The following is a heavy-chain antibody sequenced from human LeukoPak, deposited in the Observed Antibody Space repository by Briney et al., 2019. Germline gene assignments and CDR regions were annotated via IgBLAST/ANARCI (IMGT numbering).Heavy chain of an antibody. CDR1: GFTFSSYW. D-gene: IGHD2-2*01. Sequence: PGGSLRLSCAASGFTFSSYWMHWVRQAPGKGLVWVSRINSDGSSRTNADSVKGRFTISRDNAKNTLYLQMNSLRAEDTAVYYCAGEGTYQFDYWGQGTLVTVSS. CDR3: AGEGTYQFDY. V-gene: IGHV3-74*01. J-gene: IGHJ4*02. CDR2: INSDGSSR.